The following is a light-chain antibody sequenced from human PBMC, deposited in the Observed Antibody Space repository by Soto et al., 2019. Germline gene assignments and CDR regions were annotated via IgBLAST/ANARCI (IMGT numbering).Light chain of an antibody. Sequence: QAVVTQPPSASGTPGQRVNISCSGSSSNIGSNYVYWYRQFPGTAPKLLIQRNNQRPSGVPARFSGSKSGTSASLAISGLRSADEADYYCGGWDDSLSGPVFGGGTKLT. J-gene: IGLJ2*01. CDR3: GGWDDSLSGPV. CDR2: RNN. V-gene: IGLV1-47*01. CDR1: SSNIGSNY.